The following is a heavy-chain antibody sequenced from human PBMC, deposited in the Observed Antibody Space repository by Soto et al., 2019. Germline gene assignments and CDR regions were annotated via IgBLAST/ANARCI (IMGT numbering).Heavy chain of an antibody. Sequence: PSETLSLTCAVSGDSINGNYWSWVRQPPGKGPEWIGEIYDSGTTYYNPSLNSRATISVDTSKNQFSLKLSSVTAADTAVYYCARLPLTTVTDYYYYGMDVWGQGTTLTVSS. CDR1: GDSINGNY. V-gene: IGHV4-34*01. CDR3: ARLPLTTVTDYYYYGMDV. D-gene: IGHD4-17*01. CDR2: IYDSGTT. J-gene: IGHJ6*02.